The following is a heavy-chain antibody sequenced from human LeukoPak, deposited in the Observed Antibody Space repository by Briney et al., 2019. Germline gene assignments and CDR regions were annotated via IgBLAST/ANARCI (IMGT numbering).Heavy chain of an antibody. V-gene: IGHV6-1*01. CDR2: TYYRSKWNN. J-gene: IGHJ5*01. CDR3: ARLVGASWFDS. CDR1: GDSVSTNSAT. Sequence: SQTLSLTCAISGDSVSTNSATWTWLRQSPSRGLEWLGRTYYRSKWNNDYAVSMKSRITINPNTSKNQFSLQLNSVTPEDTAVYYCARLVGASWFDSWGQGTLVTVSS. D-gene: IGHD1-26*01.